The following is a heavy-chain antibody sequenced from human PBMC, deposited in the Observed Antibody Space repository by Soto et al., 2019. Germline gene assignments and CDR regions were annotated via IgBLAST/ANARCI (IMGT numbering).Heavy chain of an antibody. V-gene: IGHV1-18*01. J-gene: IGHJ4*02. CDR3: AREKPSLVLPDY. CDR1: GYTFTSYG. CDR2: ISAYNGNT. D-gene: IGHD6-6*01. Sequence: ASVQVSCKASGYTFTSYGISWVRQAPGQGLEWMGWISAYNGNTNYAQKLQGRVTMTTDTSTSTAYMELRSLRSDDTAVYYCAREKPSLVLPDYWGQGTLVTVSS.